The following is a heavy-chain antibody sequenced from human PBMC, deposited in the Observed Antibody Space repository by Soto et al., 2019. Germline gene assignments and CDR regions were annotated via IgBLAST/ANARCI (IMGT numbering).Heavy chain of an antibody. D-gene: IGHD2-15*01. Sequence: RRLSCAASGFTFSSYGMHWVRQAPGKGLEWVAVIWYDGSNKYYADSVKGRFTISRDNSKNTLYLQMNSLRAEDTAVYYCARESLRVVVAATPPGYWGQGTLVTVSS. V-gene: IGHV3-33*01. CDR2: IWYDGSNK. J-gene: IGHJ4*02. CDR3: ARESLRVVVAATPPGY. CDR1: GFTFSSYG.